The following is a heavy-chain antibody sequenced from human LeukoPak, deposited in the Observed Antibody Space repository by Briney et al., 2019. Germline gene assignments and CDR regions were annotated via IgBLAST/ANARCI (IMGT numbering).Heavy chain of an antibody. J-gene: IGHJ6*03. CDR1: GGTFSSYA. CDR2: IIPIFGTA. CDR3: ARHPVITIAARRYYYYMDV. D-gene: IGHD6-6*01. Sequence: SVKVSCKASGGTFSSYAISWVRQAPGQGLEWMGGIIPIFGTANYAQKFQGRVTITTDESTNTAYMELSSLRSEDTAVYYCARHPVITIAARRYYYYMDVWGKGTTVTVSS. V-gene: IGHV1-69*05.